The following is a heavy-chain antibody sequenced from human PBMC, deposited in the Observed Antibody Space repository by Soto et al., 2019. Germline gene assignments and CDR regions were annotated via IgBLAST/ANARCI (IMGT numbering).Heavy chain of an antibody. CDR3: AKGYYDILTGYYY. Sequence: PGGSLRLSCAASGFTFSSYAMSWVRQAPGKGLEWVSAISGGGGSTYYADSVKGRFTISRDNSKNTLYLQMNSLRAEDTAVYYCAKGYYDILTGYYYWGQGTQVTVSS. V-gene: IGHV3-23*01. CDR1: GFTFSSYA. D-gene: IGHD3-9*01. CDR2: ISGGGGST. J-gene: IGHJ4*02.